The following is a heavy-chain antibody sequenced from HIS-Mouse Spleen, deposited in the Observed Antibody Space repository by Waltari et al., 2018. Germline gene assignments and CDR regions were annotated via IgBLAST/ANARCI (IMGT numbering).Heavy chain of an antibody. CDR1: GYTFTSYY. CDR3: ARVYHSSSYAFDY. V-gene: IGHV1-46*03. J-gene: IGHJ4*02. D-gene: IGHD6-6*01. Sequence: QVQLVQSGAEVKKPGASVKVSCKASGYTFTSYYMHWVRQAPGQGLEGMGIINPSGVSTSYEKRVQGIVTMTRETSTSTVYMELSSLRSEDTAVYYCARVYHSSSYAFDYWGQGTLVTVSS. CDR2: INPSGVST.